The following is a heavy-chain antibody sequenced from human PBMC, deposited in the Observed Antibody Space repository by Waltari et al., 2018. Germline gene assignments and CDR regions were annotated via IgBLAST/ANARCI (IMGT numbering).Heavy chain of an antibody. CDR2: IYYSGGT. D-gene: IGHD6-6*01. CDR1: GGSIRSSSYY. V-gene: IGHV4-39*01. CDR3: ARQANRIAARRPLYGMDV. Sequence: QLQLQESGPGLVKPSETLSLTCTVSGGSIRSSSYYWGWIRQPPGKGLGWIGSIYYSGGTYYSPSLKSRVTISVDTSKNQFALKLSSVTAADTAVYYCARQANRIAARRPLYGMDVWGQGTTVTVSS. J-gene: IGHJ6*02.